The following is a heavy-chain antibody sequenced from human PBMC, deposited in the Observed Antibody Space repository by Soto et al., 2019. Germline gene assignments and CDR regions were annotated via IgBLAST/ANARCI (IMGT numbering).Heavy chain of an antibody. Sequence: PSETLSLTCTVSGGSISSYYWSWIRQPPGKGLEWIGYIYYSGSTNYNPSLKSRVTISVDTSKNQFSLKLSSVTAADTAVYYCARIGSSIFGVVTPVNSYYYYYMDVWGKGTTVTVSS. CDR2: IYYSGST. D-gene: IGHD3-3*01. J-gene: IGHJ6*03. CDR1: GGSISSYY. CDR3: ARIGSSIFGVVTPVNSYYYYYMDV. V-gene: IGHV4-59*08.